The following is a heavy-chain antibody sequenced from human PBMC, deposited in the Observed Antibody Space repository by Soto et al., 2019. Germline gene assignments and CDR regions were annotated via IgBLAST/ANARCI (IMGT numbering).Heavy chain of an antibody. CDR2: FYSSGSI. CDR1: GYSITAGGYY. V-gene: IGHV4-31*03. Sequence: LSLTCFVSGYSITAGGYYWSWIRHHPGKGLEWIGSFYSSGSIIYNPSLRSRVSISGDTSSNQFSMSLASVTAADTARYYCARMYSSGSGWFHPWGQGTLVTVSS. CDR3: ARMYSSGSGWFHP. J-gene: IGHJ5*02. D-gene: IGHD6-19*01.